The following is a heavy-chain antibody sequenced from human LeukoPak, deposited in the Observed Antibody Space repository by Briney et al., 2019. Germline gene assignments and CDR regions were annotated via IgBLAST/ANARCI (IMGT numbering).Heavy chain of an antibody. D-gene: IGHD6-13*01. CDR1: GDSIISGSFY. J-gene: IGHJ4*02. CDR3: ARDVLAAPGTFDY. Sequence: PSETLSLTCTVSGDSIISGSFYWSWIRQPAGRGLEWIGRIYPSGSTNYNPSLKSRVTISVDTSKNQFSLKLSSVTAADTAVYYCARDVLAAPGTFDYWGQGTLVTVSS. CDR2: IYPSGST. V-gene: IGHV4-61*02.